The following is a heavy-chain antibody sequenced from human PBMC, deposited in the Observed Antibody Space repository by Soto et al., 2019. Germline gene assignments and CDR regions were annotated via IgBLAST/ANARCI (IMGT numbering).Heavy chain of an antibody. J-gene: IGHJ3*02. V-gene: IGHV4-59*12. CDR2: IYYSGST. CDR3: ARDRPDVPDVAFDI. CDR1: GGSISSYY. Sequence: SLTCTVSGGSISSYYWSWIRQPPGKGLEWIGYIYYSGSTNYNPSLKSRVTISVDTSKNQFSLKLSSVTAADTAVYYCARDRPDVPDVAFDIWGQGTMVTVSS.